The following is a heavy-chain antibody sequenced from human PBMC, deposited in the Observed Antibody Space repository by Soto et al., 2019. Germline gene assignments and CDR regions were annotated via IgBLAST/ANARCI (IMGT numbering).Heavy chain of an antibody. CDR1: GFTFDDYA. CDR2: ISWNSGSI. J-gene: IGHJ4*02. V-gene: IGHV3-9*01. D-gene: IGHD3-10*01. Sequence: EVQLVESGGGLVQPGRSLRLSCAASGFTFDDYAMHWVRQAPGKGLEWVSGISWNSGSIGYADSVKGRFTISRDNAKNSLYLQMNSLRAEDTALYYCAKDGGLWDPLDWGQGTLVTVSS. CDR3: AKDGGLWDPLD.